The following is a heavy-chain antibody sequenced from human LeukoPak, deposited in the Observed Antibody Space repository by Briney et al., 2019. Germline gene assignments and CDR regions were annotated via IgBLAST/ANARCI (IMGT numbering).Heavy chain of an antibody. V-gene: IGHV3-43*01. D-gene: IGHD1-14*01. J-gene: IGHJ4*02. Sequence: GGSLIISCAASGFTSDDDRMHWVRQAPGKGLEWVSLISWDGGSTYYADSVKGRFTISRDNSKNSLYLQMNSLRTEDTALYYCAKPCFQYTGRTYLDRWGQGTLVTVSS. CDR2: ISWDGGST. CDR1: GFTSDDDR. CDR3: AKPCFQYTGRTYLDR.